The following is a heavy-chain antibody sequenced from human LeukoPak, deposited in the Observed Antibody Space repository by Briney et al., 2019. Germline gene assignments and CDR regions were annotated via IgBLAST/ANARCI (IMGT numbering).Heavy chain of an antibody. V-gene: IGHV4-34*01. J-gene: IGHJ4*02. D-gene: IGHD7-27*01. CDR1: GGSFSGYY. Sequence: SETLSLTCAVYGGSFSGYYWSWIRQPPGKGLEWIGEINHSGSTNYNPSLKSRVTISVDTSKNQFSLKLSSVTAADTAVYFCARATSPGYYFDYWGQGTLVTVSS. CDR2: INHSGST. CDR3: ARATSPGYYFDY.